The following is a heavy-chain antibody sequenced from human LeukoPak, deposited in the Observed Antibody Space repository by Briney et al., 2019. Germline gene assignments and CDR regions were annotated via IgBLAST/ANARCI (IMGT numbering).Heavy chain of an antibody. D-gene: IGHD2-21*01. J-gene: IGHJ4*02. CDR2: IYPGDSDT. Sequence: GESLKISCKGTGYSFTSYWIGWVRQMPGKGLECMGIIYPGDSDTRYSPSFQGQVTISADKSISTAYLQWSSLKASDTAMYYCARSLIYSGCDYWGQGTLVTVSS. V-gene: IGHV5-51*01. CDR3: ARSLIYSGCDY. CDR1: GYSFTSYW.